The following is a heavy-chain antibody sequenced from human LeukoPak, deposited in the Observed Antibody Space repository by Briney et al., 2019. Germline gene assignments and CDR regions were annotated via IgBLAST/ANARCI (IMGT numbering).Heavy chain of an antibody. D-gene: IGHD2-8*01. Sequence: PGGSLRLPCAASGFTFSSYAMSWVRQAPGRGLEWVSVISTSGTRTFYADSVKGRFTISRDNSKNTLYLQMNSLGGEDTAVYFCTKGQWTLEYWGQGTLVTVSS. V-gene: IGHV3-23*01. J-gene: IGHJ4*02. CDR1: GFTFSSYA. CDR2: ISTSGTRT. CDR3: TKGQWTLEY.